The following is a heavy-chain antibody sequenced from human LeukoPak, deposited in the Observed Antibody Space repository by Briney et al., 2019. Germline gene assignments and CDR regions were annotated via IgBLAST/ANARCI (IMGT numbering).Heavy chain of an antibody. V-gene: IGHV3-30*02. CDR3: ARDTTYYYGSGSDY. D-gene: IGHD3-10*01. CDR2: IRYDGSNK. CDR1: GFTFSSYG. Sequence: GGSLRLSCAASGFTFSSYGMHWVRQAPGKGLEWVAFIRYDGSNKYYADSVKGRFTISRDNSKNPLYLQMNSLRAEDTAVYYCARDTTYYYGSGSDYWGQGTLVTVSS. J-gene: IGHJ4*02.